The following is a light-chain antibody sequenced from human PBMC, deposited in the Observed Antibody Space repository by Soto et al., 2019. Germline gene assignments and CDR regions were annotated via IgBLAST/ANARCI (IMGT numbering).Light chain of an antibody. V-gene: IGLV2-14*01. CDR1: TRDIAGYNY. CDR2: EVS. J-gene: IGLJ1*01. CDR3: SSYTSSSTYV. Sequence: QSVLTQPASVSGSLGQSITISCTGTTRDIAGYNYISWYQQLPGKAPKLMIYEVSNRPSGVSNRFSGSKSGNTASLTISGLQAEDEADYYCSSYTSSSTYVFGTGTKVTV.